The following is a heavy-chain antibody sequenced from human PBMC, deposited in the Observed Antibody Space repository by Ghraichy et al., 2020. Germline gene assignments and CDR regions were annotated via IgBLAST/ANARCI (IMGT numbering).Heavy chain of an antibody. CDR1: GFSVSDSD. CDR3: ASRPGDVANPVF. J-gene: IGHJ4*02. CDR2: IYIHGAT. V-gene: IGHV3-53*01. Sequence: GGSLRLSCAASGFSVSDSDLTWIRQTPGKGLEWVSIIYIHGATYYANFVKGRFTISTDTMNNTLYLQMYNLRAEDTALYYCASRPGDVANPVFWGRGTLVTVSS. D-gene: IGHD2-15*01.